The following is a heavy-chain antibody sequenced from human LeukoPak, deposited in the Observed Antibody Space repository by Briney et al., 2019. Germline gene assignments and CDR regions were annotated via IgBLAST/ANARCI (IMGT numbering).Heavy chain of an antibody. CDR3: ASLAAAGRAALRKGNYYYYYMDV. V-gene: IGHV1-8*01. CDR2: MNPNSGNT. CDR1: GYTFTSYD. D-gene: IGHD6-13*01. J-gene: IGHJ6*03. Sequence: ASVKVSCKASGYTFTSYDINWVRQATGQGLEWKGWMNPNSGNTGYAQKFRGRVTMTRNTSISTAYMELSSLRSEDTAVYYCASLAAAGRAALRKGNYYYYYMDVWGKGTTVTVSS.